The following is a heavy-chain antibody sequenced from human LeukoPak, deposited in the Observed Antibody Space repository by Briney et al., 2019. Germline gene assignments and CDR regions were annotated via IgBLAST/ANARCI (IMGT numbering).Heavy chain of an antibody. CDR1: GFTFSSYS. CDR3: ARARAPIAQRAFDI. V-gene: IGHV3-21*01. J-gene: IGHJ3*02. D-gene: IGHD2-21*01. Sequence: GGSLRLSCVASGFTFSSYSMNWVRQAPGKGLEWVSSISSSSSYIYYADSVKGRFTISRDNAKNSLYLQMNSLRAEDTAVYYCARARAPIAQRAFDIWGQGTMVTVSS. CDR2: ISSSSSYI.